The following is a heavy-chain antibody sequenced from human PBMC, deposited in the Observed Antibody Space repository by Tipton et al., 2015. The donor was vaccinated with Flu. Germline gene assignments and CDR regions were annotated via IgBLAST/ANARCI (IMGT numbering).Heavy chain of an antibody. CDR2: INHSGST. CDR1: GGSFSGYY. CDR3: ARGYSYGSPFDY. Sequence: TLSLTCAVYGGSFSGYYWSWIRQPPGKGLEWIGEINHSGSTNYNPSLKSRVTISVDTSKNQFSLKLSSVTAADTAVYYCARGYSYGSPFDYWGQGTLVTVSS. V-gene: IGHV4-34*01. J-gene: IGHJ4*02. D-gene: IGHD5-18*01.